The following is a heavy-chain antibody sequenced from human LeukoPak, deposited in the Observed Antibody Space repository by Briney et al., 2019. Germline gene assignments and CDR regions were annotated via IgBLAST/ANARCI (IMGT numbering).Heavy chain of an antibody. D-gene: IGHD3-10*01. Sequence: SETLSLTCTVSGGSISSYYWSWIRQPPGKGLEWIGYIYYSGSTNYNPSLKSRVTISVDTSKNQFSLKLSSVTAADTAVYYCASLRNYYGSGSYSDYWGQGTLVTVSS. J-gene: IGHJ4*02. CDR3: ASLRNYYGSGSYSDY. CDR2: IYYSGST. V-gene: IGHV4-59*08. CDR1: GGSISSYY.